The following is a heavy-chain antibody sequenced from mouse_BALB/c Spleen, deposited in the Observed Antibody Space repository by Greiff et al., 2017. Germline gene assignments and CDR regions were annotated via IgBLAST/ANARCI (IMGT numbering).Heavy chain of an antibody. V-gene: IGHV1-69*02. CDR2: IYPSDSYT. J-gene: IGHJ2*01. Sequence: QVQLQQPGAELVRPGASVKLSCKASGYTFTSYWINWVKQRPGQGLEWIGNIYPSDSYTNYNQKFKDKATLTVDKSSSTAYMQLSSPTSEDSAVYYCARGGKSYWGQGTTLTVSS. CDR1: GYTFTSYW. CDR3: ARGGKSY.